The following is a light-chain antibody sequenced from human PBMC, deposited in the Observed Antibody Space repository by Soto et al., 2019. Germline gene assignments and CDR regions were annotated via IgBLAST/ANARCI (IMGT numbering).Light chain of an antibody. CDR1: SSDIGAYDY. V-gene: IGLV2-11*01. Sequence: QSVLTQPSSVSGSPGQSITISCTGTSSDIGAYDYVSWFQQHPGKAPKLMISGVSKRPSGVPDRFSGSKSGNTASLTISGLQAEDEADYYCCSYVGGYSYVFGIGTKVTVL. J-gene: IGLJ1*01. CDR2: GVS. CDR3: CSYVGGYSYV.